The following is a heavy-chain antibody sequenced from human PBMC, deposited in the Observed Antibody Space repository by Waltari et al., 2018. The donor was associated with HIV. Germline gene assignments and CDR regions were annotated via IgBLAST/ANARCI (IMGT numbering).Heavy chain of an antibody. CDR3: ASIAYCGGDCYPRGMDV. V-gene: IGHV3-66*01. J-gene: IGHJ6*02. D-gene: IGHD2-21*02. CDR1: GFTVSSNY. Sequence: EVQLVESGGGLVQPGGSLRLSCAASGFTVSSNYIGWVRQAPGKGLEWVSVIYSGGSTYYADSVKGRFTISRDNSKNTLYLQMNSLRAEDTAVYYCASIAYCGGDCYPRGMDVWGQGTTVTVSS. CDR2: IYSGGST.